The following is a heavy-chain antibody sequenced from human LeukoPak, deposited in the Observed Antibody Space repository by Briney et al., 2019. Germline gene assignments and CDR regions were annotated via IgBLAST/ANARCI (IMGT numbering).Heavy chain of an antibody. D-gene: IGHD2/OR15-2a*01. CDR1: GGSISRFF. J-gene: IGHJ3*01. Sequence: SETLSLTCSVSGGSISRFFWTWIRQSPGRGLEWIAYVHNSGDSNYIPSYNPSLKSRATISVETSKNQFSLQLTSVTATDTAGYFRARRKPSFYSGSSEYSPAFEVWGQGTRVIVSA. CDR2: VHNSGDSNYIP. CDR3: ARRKPSFYSGSSEYSPAFEV. V-gene: IGHV4-59*08.